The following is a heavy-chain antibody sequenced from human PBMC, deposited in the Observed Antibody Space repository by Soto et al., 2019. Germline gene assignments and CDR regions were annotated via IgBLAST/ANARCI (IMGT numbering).Heavy chain of an antibody. V-gene: IGHV1-69*12. CDR2: IIPIFGTA. Sequence: QVQLVQSGAEVKKPGSSVKVSCKASGGTFSSYAISWVRQSPGQGLEWMGGIIPIFGTANYAQKFQGRVTITADESTSTAYMELSSLRSEDTAVYYCARDRGLVVAATLTYYFDYWGQGTLVTVSS. CDR3: ARDRGLVVAATLTYYFDY. D-gene: IGHD2-15*01. CDR1: GGTFSSYA. J-gene: IGHJ4*02.